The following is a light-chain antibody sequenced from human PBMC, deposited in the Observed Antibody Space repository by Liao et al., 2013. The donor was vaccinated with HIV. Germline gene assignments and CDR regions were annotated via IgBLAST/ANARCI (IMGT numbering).Light chain of an antibody. Sequence: SYELTQPPSVSVAPGKTASITCGGNNVGSKSVHWYQRKPGQAPILVIYYDSDRPSGIPERFSGSNSGNTATLTISRVEAGDEADYYCQVWDSTSDHPVFGGGTKLTVL. CDR2: YDS. CDR3: QVWDSTSDHPV. V-gene: IGLV3-21*01. CDR1: NVGSKS. J-gene: IGLJ2*01.